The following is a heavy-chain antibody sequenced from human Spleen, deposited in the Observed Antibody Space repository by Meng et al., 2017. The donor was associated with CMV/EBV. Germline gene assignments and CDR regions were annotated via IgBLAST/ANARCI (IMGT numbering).Heavy chain of an antibody. CDR1: GGSISSSSYY. CDR2: IYYSGST. D-gene: IGHD2-15*01. V-gene: IGHV4-39*07. J-gene: IGHJ5*02. Sequence: LLLQQSGPGLVKPPETLSLTCTGSGGSISSSSYYWGWIRQPPGKGLEWIGSIYYSGSTYYNPSLKSRVTISVDTSKNQFSLKLSSVTAADTAVYYCARDIYCSGGSCYGLDPWGQGTLVTVSS. CDR3: ARDIYCSGGSCYGLDP.